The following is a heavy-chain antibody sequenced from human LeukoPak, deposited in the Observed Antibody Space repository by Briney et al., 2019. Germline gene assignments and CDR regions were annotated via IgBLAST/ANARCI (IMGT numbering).Heavy chain of an antibody. CDR3: ASSRVNYDSWSGQWGIYYYYGMDV. Sequence: SETLSLTCTVPGGSISSYYWSWIRQPPGKGLEWIGYIYYSGSTNYNPSLKSRVTISVDTSKNQFSLKLSSVTAADTAVYYCASSRVNYDSWSGQWGIYYYYGMDVWGQGTTVTVSS. V-gene: IGHV4-59*01. J-gene: IGHJ6*02. D-gene: IGHD3-3*01. CDR2: IYYSGST. CDR1: GGSISSYY.